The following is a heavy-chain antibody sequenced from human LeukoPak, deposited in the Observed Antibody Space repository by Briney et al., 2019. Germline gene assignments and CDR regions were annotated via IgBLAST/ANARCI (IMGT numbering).Heavy chain of an antibody. CDR1: GFTFSSYW. J-gene: IGHJ4*02. D-gene: IGHD3-10*01. V-gene: IGHV3-7*03. CDR2: IKQDGSEK. CDR3: ARDGSGRYYNAGVDY. Sequence: GGSLRLSCAASGFTFSSYWMSWVRQAPGKGLEWVANIKQDGSEKYYVDSVKGRFTISRDNAKTSLYLQMNSLRAEDTAVYYCARDGSGRYYNAGVDYWGQGTLVTVSS.